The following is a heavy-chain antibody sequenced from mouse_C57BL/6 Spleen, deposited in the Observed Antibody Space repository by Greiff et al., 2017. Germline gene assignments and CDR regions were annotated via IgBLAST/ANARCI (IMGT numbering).Heavy chain of an antibody. CDR1: GYAFSSSW. D-gene: IGHD2-4*01. J-gene: IGHJ4*01. CDR2: IYPGDGDT. V-gene: IGHV1-82*01. CDR3: GREEEIYYDYDGIMDD. Sequence: VQLQESGPELVKPGASVKISCKASGYAFSSSWMNWVKQRTGKGLEWIGRIYPGDGDTNYNGKFKGKATMTADKTSSTAYMQLSSLTSADSAVYFCGREEEIYYDYDGIMDDWGKGTSVTVSS.